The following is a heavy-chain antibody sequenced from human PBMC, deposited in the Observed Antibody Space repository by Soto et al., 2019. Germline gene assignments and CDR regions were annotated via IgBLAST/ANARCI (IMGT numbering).Heavy chain of an antibody. D-gene: IGHD1-26*01. J-gene: IGHJ4*02. CDR2: IWYDGSNK. CDR1: GFTFSSYG. CDR3: AREGGSYYVAY. V-gene: IGHV3-33*01. Sequence: GGSLRLSCAASGFTFSSYGMHWVRQAPGKGLEWVAVIWYDGSNKYYADSVKGRFTISRDNSKNTLYLQMNSLRAEDTAVYYCAREGGSYYVAYWGQGTLVTVSS.